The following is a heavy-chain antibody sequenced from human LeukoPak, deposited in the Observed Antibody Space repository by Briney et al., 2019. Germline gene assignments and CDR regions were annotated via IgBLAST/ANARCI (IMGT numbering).Heavy chain of an antibody. CDR2: ISSSSSYI. CDR1: GFTFSSYS. J-gene: IGHJ4*02. V-gene: IGHV3-21*01. CDR3: AKDRGDYGDPWAFDY. D-gene: IGHD4-17*01. Sequence: GGSLRLSCAASGFTFSSYSMNWVRQAPGKGLEWVSFISSSSSYIYYADSVKGRFTISRDNSKNTLYLQMNSLRAEDTAVYYCAKDRGDYGDPWAFDYWGQGTLVTVSS.